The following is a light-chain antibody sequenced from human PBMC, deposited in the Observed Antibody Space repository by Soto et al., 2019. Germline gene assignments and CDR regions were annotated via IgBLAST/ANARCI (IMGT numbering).Light chain of an antibody. Sequence: DIQMTQSPSSLSASVGDRVTITCRASQGIGNDLAWYQQKPGKAPKRLMYATSTLQPGVPSRFSGRGSGTESTLTTTSPQTEDLATYYCLQHNASPRTFGQGTKV. V-gene: IGKV1-17*01. J-gene: IGKJ1*01. CDR1: QGIGND. CDR2: ATS. CDR3: LQHNASPRT.